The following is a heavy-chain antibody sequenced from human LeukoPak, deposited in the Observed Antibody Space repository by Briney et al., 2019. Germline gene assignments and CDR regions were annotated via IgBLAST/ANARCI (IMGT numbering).Heavy chain of an antibody. J-gene: IGHJ4*02. D-gene: IGHD4-23*01. CDR2: IKQDGSEK. CDR1: GFTFSVNW. V-gene: IGHV3-7*05. CDR3: ARGYGGNSARDY. Sequence: GGSLRLSCGASGFTFSVNWMSWVRQAPGEGLECVANIKQDGSEKYSVDSVKSRFTISRATAKNSLYLQMNRLRVEDPAVYYCARGYGGNSARDYWGQGTLVTVSS.